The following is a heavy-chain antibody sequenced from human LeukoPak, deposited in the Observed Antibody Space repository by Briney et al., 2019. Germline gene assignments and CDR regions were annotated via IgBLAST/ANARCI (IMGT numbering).Heavy chain of an antibody. CDR3: AKDRAVAGTHSFDY. CDR2: SRGSGTST. J-gene: IGHJ4*02. D-gene: IGHD6-19*01. V-gene: IGHV3-23*01. Sequence: PGGSLRLSCAASGFTFTNFAMNWVRQAPGGGLEWVSGSRGSGTSTYYADSVKGRFTISRDNSKNTLSLQMNSLRAEDTAVYYCAKDRAVAGTHSFDYWGQGTLVTVSS. CDR1: GFTFTNFA.